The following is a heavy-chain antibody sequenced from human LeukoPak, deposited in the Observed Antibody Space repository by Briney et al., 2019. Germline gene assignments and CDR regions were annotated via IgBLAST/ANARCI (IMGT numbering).Heavy chain of an antibody. CDR2: IYYSGST. CDR1: GGSISSSSYY. CDR3: ARGAVGATRPGQFDY. Sequence: SETLSLTCTVSGGSISSSSYYWGWIRQPPGKGLEWIGSIYYSGSTYYNPSLKSRVTISVDTSKNQFSLKLSSVTAADTAVYYCARGAVGATRPGQFDYWGQGTLVTVSS. D-gene: IGHD1-26*01. J-gene: IGHJ4*02. V-gene: IGHV4-39*01.